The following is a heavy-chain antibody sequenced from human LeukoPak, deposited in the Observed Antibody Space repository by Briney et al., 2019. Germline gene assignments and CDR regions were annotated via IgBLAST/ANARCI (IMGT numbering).Heavy chain of an antibody. Sequence: SETLSLTCAVYGGSFIGYYWRWIRQPPGKGLEWGGEINHSGSTNYNPSLKSRVTISVDTSKNQFSLKLSSVTAAHTAVYYCARGVRRITMIVVVLKCDAFDIWGQGTMVTVSS. V-gene: IGHV4-34*01. CDR1: GGSFIGYY. J-gene: IGHJ3*02. CDR2: INHSGST. D-gene: IGHD3-22*01. CDR3: ARGVRRITMIVVVLKCDAFDI.